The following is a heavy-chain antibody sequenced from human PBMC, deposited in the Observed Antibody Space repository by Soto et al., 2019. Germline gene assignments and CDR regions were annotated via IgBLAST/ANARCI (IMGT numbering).Heavy chain of an antibody. Sequence: PGGSLRLSCAASGFTFSSYAMSWVRQAPGKGLEWVSAISGSGGSTYYADSVKGRFTISRDNSKNTLYLQMNSLRAEDTAVYYCAKGTTGWVYYYYMDVWGKGTTVTVSS. CDR3: AKGTTGWVYYYYMDV. D-gene: IGHD4-17*01. CDR2: ISGSGGST. CDR1: GFTFSSYA. J-gene: IGHJ6*03. V-gene: IGHV3-23*01.